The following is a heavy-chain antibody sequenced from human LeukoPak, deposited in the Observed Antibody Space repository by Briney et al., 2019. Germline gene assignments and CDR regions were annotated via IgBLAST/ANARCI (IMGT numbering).Heavy chain of an antibody. J-gene: IGHJ4*02. Sequence: SPTLSLTCTVSGGSISSGDYYWSWIRQPPGKGLEWIGYIYYSGSTYYNPSLKSRVTISVDTSKNQFSLKLSSVTAADTAVYYCASGEVVPAATFDYWGQGTLVTVSS. CDR1: GGSISSGDYY. CDR2: IYYSGST. V-gene: IGHV4-30-4*08. CDR3: ASGEVVPAATFDY. D-gene: IGHD2-2*01.